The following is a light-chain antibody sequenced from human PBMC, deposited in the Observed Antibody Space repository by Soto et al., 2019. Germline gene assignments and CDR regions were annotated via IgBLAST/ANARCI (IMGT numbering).Light chain of an antibody. CDR3: QQRSNGIT. CDR2: DAS. Sequence: EIVLTQSPATLSLSPGERATLSCRASQGVSSYLAWYQQKPGQAPRLLIYDASNRATGIPARFSGSGPGTDFTLTISSLEPEDFAVYYCQQRSNGITFGQGTRLEIK. V-gene: IGKV3D-11*01. CDR1: QGVSSY. J-gene: IGKJ5*01.